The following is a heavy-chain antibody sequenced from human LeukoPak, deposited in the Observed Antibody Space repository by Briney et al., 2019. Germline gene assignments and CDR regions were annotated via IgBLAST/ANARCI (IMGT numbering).Heavy chain of an antibody. CDR2: IKQDGSEK. D-gene: IGHD3-10*01. Sequence: GGSLRLSCAASGFTFSSYWMSWVRQAPGKGLEWVANIKQDGSEKYYVDSVKGRFTISRDNAKNSLYLQMNSLRPEDTAVYYCAKDSGSRTFDNWGQGTLVTVSS. V-gene: IGHV3-7*03. CDR1: GFTFSSYW. J-gene: IGHJ4*02. CDR3: AKDSGSRTFDN.